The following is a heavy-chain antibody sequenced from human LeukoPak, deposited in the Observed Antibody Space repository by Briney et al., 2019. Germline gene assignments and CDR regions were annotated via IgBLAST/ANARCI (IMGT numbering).Heavy chain of an antibody. CDR3: VRGGYSYGYGLGLLHH. D-gene: IGHD5-18*01. V-gene: IGHV4-59*01. CDR2: IYNSGRT. Sequence: SQTLSLTCTVSGGSIRNYYWNWIRQPPGKGLEWIGYIYNSGRTNYNPSLKSRVTVSVGTSKNQFSLKLGSVTAAETAVYYCVRGGYSYGYGLGLLHHWGQGSLVPVPS. CDR1: GGSIRNYY. J-gene: IGHJ5*02.